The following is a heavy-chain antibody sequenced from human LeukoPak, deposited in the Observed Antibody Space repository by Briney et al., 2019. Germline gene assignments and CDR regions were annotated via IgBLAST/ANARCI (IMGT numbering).Heavy chain of an antibody. J-gene: IGHJ4*02. D-gene: IGHD3-22*01. CDR1: GGTSTTYA. V-gene: IGHV1-69*01. CDR2: IIPMFGTP. Sequence: GSSVKVSCKASGGTSTTYAINWVRQAPGQGLEWMGGIIPMFGTPHYAQKFQGRVTIIADESMGTAYMDLSSLRSNDTAVYFCARAPLGPGFYYESTGYYYFDCWGQGSLVTASS. CDR3: ARAPLGPGFYYESTGYYYFDC.